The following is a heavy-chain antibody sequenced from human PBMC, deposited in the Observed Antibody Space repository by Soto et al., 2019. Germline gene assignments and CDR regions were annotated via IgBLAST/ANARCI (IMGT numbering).Heavy chain of an antibody. CDR1: GFIVSSSY. Sequence: EVQLVESGGGLVQPGGSLRLSCAASGFIVSSSYMSWVRQAPGKGLEWVSIIYSGGSTYYADSVKGRFTISRDNSKNPLYLQMNSLRAEDTAVYYCARKGYSYGWDFEYWGQGTLVTVSS. D-gene: IGHD5-18*01. V-gene: IGHV3-53*04. J-gene: IGHJ4*02. CDR2: IYSGGST. CDR3: ARKGYSYGWDFEY.